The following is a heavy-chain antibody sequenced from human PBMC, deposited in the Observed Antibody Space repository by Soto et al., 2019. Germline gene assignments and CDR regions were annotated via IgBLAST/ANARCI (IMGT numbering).Heavy chain of an antibody. J-gene: IGHJ3*02. CDR2: IYHSGST. V-gene: IGHV4-30-2*01. CDR3: ARPPGI. Sequence: QLQLQESGSGLVKPSQTLSLTCAVSGGSISSGGYSWSWIRQPPGKGLEWIGYIYHSGSTYYNPSLKSRVTISVDRSKSQCARKLSSGPAAHTAVYYCARPPGIWGQGTMVTVSS. CDR1: GGSISSGGYS.